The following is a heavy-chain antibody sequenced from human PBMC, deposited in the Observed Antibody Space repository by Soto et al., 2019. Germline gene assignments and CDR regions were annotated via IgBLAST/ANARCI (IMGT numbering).Heavy chain of an antibody. D-gene: IGHD5-18*01. Sequence: ASVKVSCKASGFTFTSSAVQWVRQARGQRLEWIGRIVVGSGNTNYAQKFQERVTITRDMSTSTAYMELSSLRSEDTAVYYCAAAPSGYSYGLFDYWGQGTLVTVSS. V-gene: IGHV1-58*01. J-gene: IGHJ4*02. CDR1: GFTFTSSA. CDR2: IVVGSGNT. CDR3: AAAPSGYSYGLFDY.